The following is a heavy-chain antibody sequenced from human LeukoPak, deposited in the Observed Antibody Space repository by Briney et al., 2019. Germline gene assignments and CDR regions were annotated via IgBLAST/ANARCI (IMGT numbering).Heavy chain of an antibody. Sequence: SETLSLTCIVSGGSISSHYWTWIRQPPGKGLEYIGYIYYSGNTNYNPSLKSRVTISVDRSKNQFSLKLTSMTAEDTAVYYCARINSGWYFDYWGQGTLVTVSS. CDR3: ARINSGWYFDY. D-gene: IGHD6-19*01. CDR2: IYYSGNT. J-gene: IGHJ4*02. V-gene: IGHV4-59*11. CDR1: GGSISSHY.